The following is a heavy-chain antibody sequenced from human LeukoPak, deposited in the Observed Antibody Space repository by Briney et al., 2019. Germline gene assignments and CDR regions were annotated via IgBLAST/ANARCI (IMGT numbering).Heavy chain of an antibody. Sequence: ASVKVSCKASGYTFTSYGISWVRQAPGQGLEWMGWISAYNGNTNYAQKLQGRVTMTTDTSTSTAYMELSSLRSEDTAVYYCARGVTTDYYYYYMDVWGKGTTVTISS. J-gene: IGHJ6*03. D-gene: IGHD4-11*01. V-gene: IGHV1-18*01. CDR3: ARGVTTDYYYYYMDV. CDR1: GYTFTSYG. CDR2: ISAYNGNT.